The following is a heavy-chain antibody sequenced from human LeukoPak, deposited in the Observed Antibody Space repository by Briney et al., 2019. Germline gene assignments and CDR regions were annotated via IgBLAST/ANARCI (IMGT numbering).Heavy chain of an antibody. CDR1: GFTFSSYA. V-gene: IGHV3-23*01. CDR3: AKGFSRDGYNFFH. J-gene: IGHJ4*02. Sequence: QAGGSLRLSCAASGFTFSSYAMSWVRQAPGKGLEWVSAISGSGGSTYYADSVKGRFTISRDSSKNTLYLQMNSLRAEDTAVYYCAKGFSRDGYNFFHWGQETLVTVSS. CDR2: ISGSGGST. D-gene: IGHD5-24*01.